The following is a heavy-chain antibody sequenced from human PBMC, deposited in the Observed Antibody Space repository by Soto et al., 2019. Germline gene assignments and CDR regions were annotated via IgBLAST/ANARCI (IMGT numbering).Heavy chain of an antibody. D-gene: IGHD2-2*01. CDR1: GGTFSSYA. J-gene: IGHJ6*02. CDR3: ASSHVVVPAAIGPGYYGMDV. CDR2: IIPIFGTA. V-gene: IGHV1-69*13. Sequence: GASVKVSCKASGGTFSSYAISWVRQAPGQGLEWMGGIIPIFGTANYAQKFQGRVTITADESTSTAYMELSSPRSEDTAVYYCASSHVVVPAAIGPGYYGMDVWGQGTTVTVSS.